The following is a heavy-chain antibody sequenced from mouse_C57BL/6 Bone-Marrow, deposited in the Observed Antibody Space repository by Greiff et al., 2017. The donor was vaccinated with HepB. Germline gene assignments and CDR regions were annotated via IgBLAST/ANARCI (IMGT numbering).Heavy chain of an antibody. CDR2: IDPSDSYT. D-gene: IGHD3-2*02. CDR3: ARWGLRLRAYYYAMDY. Sequence: QVQLQQPGAELVRPGTSVKLSCKASGYTFTSYWMHWVKQRPGQGLEWIGVIDPSDSYTNYNQKFKGKATLTVDTPSSTAYMQLSSLTSEDSAVYYCARWGLRLRAYYYAMDYWGQGTSVTVSS. J-gene: IGHJ4*01. V-gene: IGHV1-59*01. CDR1: GYTFTSYW.